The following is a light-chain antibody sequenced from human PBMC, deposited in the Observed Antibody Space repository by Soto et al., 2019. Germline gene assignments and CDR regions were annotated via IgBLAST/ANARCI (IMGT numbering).Light chain of an antibody. CDR2: SNN. CDR3: AAWDDSLHGPV. J-gene: IGLJ2*01. CDR1: SSNIGSNT. V-gene: IGLV1-44*01. Sequence: QSVLTQPPSASGTPGQRVTISCSGSSSNIGSNTVNWYQQLPGTAPKLLIYSNNQRPSGVPDRFSGSKSGTSASLAISGLQSEDEADYYCAAWDDSLHGPVFGGGTNLTVL.